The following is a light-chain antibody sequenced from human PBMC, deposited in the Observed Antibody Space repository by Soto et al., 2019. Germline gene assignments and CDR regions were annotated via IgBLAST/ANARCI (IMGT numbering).Light chain of an antibody. CDR3: SSYSASNDFYFV. J-gene: IGLJ2*01. CDR1: SSDVGGYNY. Sequence: QSALTQPPSASGSPGQSVTISCTGTSSDVGGYNYVSWYQQYPGRAPTVMIYEVTKRHSGVPDRFSGSKSGNTASLTVSGLQADDEDDYYCSSYSASNDFYFVFGGGTKLTVL. CDR2: EVT. V-gene: IGLV2-8*01.